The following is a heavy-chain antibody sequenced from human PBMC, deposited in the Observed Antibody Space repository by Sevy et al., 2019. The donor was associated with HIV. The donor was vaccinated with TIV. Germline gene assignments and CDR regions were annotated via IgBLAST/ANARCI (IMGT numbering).Heavy chain of an antibody. CDR3: ARSYSSGWYHAFDI. V-gene: IGHV3-20*04. D-gene: IGHD6-19*01. CDR2: INWNGGST. J-gene: IGHJ3*02. Sequence: GGSLRLSCAASGFTFDDYGMNWVRQAPGKGLEWVSGINWNGGSTGYADAVNGRFTISRDNAKNSLYLQMNSLRAEDTALYYCARSYSSGWYHAFDIWGQGTMVTVSS. CDR1: GFTFDDYG.